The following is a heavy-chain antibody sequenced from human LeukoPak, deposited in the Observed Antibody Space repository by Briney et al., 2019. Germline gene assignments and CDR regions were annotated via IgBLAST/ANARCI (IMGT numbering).Heavy chain of an antibody. Sequence: TGGSLRLSCVASRFTFSSYGMHWVRQAPGKGLEWVAVISYDGSNKYYADSVKGRFTISRDNSKNTLYLQMNSLRAEGTAVYYCAKGPAMGGYNLGYFDYWGQGTLVTVSS. V-gene: IGHV3-30*18. CDR1: RFTFSSYG. J-gene: IGHJ4*02. D-gene: IGHD5-24*01. CDR2: ISYDGSNK. CDR3: AKGPAMGGYNLGYFDY.